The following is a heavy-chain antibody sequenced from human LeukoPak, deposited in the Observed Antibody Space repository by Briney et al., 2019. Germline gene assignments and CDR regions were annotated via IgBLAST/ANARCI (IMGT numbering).Heavy chain of an antibody. J-gene: IGHJ4*02. Sequence: GGSLRLSCAASGFTFSSYSMNWVRQAPGKGLEWVSSISSSSSYIYYADSVKGRFTISRDNAKNSLYLQMNSLRAEDTAVYYCARDGIAAAATPFDYWGQGTLVTVSS. D-gene: IGHD6-13*01. CDR3: ARDGIAAAATPFDY. CDR2: ISSSSSYI. CDR1: GFTFSSYS. V-gene: IGHV3-21*01.